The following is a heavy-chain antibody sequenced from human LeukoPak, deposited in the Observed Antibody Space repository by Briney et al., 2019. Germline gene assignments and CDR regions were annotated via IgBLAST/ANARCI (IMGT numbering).Heavy chain of an antibody. Sequence: SETLSLTCTVSGGSISSSSYYWGWIRQPPGKGLEWIRSIYYSGSTYYNPSLKSRVTISVDTSKNQFSLKLSSVTAADTAVYYCARPRRIGYSGYDDGDYWGQGTLVTVSS. D-gene: IGHD5-12*01. CDR2: IYYSGST. CDR1: GGSISSSSYY. CDR3: ARPRRIGYSGYDDGDY. J-gene: IGHJ4*02. V-gene: IGHV4-39*01.